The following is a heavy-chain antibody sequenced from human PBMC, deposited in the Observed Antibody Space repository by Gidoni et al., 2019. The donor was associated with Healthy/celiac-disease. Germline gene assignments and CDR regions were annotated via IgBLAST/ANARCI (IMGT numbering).Heavy chain of an antibody. CDR3: ARLYSYGYFDY. D-gene: IGHD5-18*01. J-gene: IGHJ4*02. CDR1: GGSFSGYY. V-gene: IGHV4-34*01. Sequence: QVQLQQWGAGLLKPSEPLSLTCAVYGGSFSGYYWSWIRQPPGKGLEWIGEINHSGSTNYNPSLKSRVTISVDTSKNQFSLKLSSVTAADTAVYYCARLYSYGYFDYWGQGTLVTVSS. CDR2: INHSGST.